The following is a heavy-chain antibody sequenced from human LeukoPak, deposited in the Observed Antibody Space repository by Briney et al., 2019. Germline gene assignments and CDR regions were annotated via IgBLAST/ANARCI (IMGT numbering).Heavy chain of an antibody. V-gene: IGHV3-7*01. CDR1: GLTFSNYG. D-gene: IGHD1-1*01. CDR2: IKSDGSEK. Sequence: GGSLRLSCAASGLTFSNYGMNWVRQAPGKGLEWVANIKSDGSEKYYLDSVKGRFTISRDNAKNSLYLQMNSLRAEDSAVYYCARYCTFRTCSGTKFDSWGQGTLVTVSS. J-gene: IGHJ4*02. CDR3: ARYCTFRTCSGTKFDS.